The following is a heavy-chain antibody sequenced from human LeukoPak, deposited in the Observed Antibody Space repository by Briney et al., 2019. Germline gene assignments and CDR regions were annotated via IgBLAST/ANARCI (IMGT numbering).Heavy chain of an antibody. CDR1: GGSISSGDYY. V-gene: IGHV4-30-4*01. D-gene: IGHD3-10*01. J-gene: IGHJ4*02. Sequence: SESLSLTCTVSGGSISSGDYYWSWIRQPPGKGLEWIGYIYYSGSTYYNPSLKSRVTISVDTSKSQFSLKLSSVTAADTAVYYCAKSIEGSGSFFDYWGQGTLVTVSS. CDR2: IYYSGST. CDR3: AKSIEGSGSFFDY.